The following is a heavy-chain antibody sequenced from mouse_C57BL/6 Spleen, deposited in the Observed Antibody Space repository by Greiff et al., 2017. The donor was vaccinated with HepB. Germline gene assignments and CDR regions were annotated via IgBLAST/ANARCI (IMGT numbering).Heavy chain of an antibody. D-gene: IGHD1-1*01. CDR3: ARGYYGSSSFAY. Sequence: VQLKESGGGLVKPGGSLKLSCAASGFTFSDYGMHWVRQAPEKGLEWVAYISSGSSTIYYADTVKGRFTISRDNAKNTLFLQMTSLRSEDTAMYYCARGYYGSSSFAYWGQGTLVTVSA. J-gene: IGHJ3*01. CDR2: ISSGSSTI. V-gene: IGHV5-17*01. CDR1: GFTFSDYG.